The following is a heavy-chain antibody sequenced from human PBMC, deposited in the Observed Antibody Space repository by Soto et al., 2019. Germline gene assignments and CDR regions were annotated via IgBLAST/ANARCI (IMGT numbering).Heavy chain of an antibody. V-gene: IGHV4-59*01. CDR2: IYYSGST. Sequence: SETLSLTCTVSGGSISSYYWSWIRQPPGKGLEWIGYIYYSGSTNYNPSLTSRVTISVDTSKNQFSLKLSSVTAADTAVYYCASKVTDAATWGQGTLVTVSS. CDR1: GGSISSYY. CDR3: ASKVTDAAT. D-gene: IGHD3-10*01. J-gene: IGHJ5*02.